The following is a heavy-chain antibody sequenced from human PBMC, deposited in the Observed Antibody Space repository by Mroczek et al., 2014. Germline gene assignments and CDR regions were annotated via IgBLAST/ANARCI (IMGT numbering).Heavy chain of an antibody. CDR2: ISGSGGST. CDR3: AKDSGSYYRTGGRYFDY. V-gene: IGHV3-23*01. D-gene: IGHD1-26*01. CDR1: GFTFSSYA. J-gene: IGHJ4*02. Sequence: ESGGGLVQPGGSLRLSCAASGFTFSSYAMSWVRQAPGKGLEWVSAISGSGGSTYYADSVKGRFTISRDNSKNTLYLQMNSLRAEDTAVYYCAKDSGSYYRTGGRYFDYWGQGTLVTVSS.